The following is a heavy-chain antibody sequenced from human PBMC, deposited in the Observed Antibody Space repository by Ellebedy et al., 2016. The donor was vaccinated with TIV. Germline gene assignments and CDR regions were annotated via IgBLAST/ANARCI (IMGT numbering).Heavy chain of an antibody. CDR3: ARDGPTGPSDY. J-gene: IGHJ4*02. CDR1: GGSISSYY. D-gene: IGHD4-17*01. V-gene: IGHV4-59*01. Sequence: SETLSLTXTVSGGSISSYYWSWIRQPPGKGLEWIGYIYYSGSTNYNPSLKSRVTISVDTSKNQFSLKLSSVTAADTAVYYCARDGPTGPSDYWGQGTLVTVSS. CDR2: IYYSGST.